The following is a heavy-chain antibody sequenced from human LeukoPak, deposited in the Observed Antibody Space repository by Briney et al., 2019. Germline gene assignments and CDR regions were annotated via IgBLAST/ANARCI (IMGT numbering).Heavy chain of an antibody. CDR3: ARVSPTGGLAY. J-gene: IGHJ4*02. CDR2: IYHNGST. CDR1: GGSITNY. Sequence: SETLSLTCTVSGGSITNYWIWIRQPPGKGLEWIGYIYHNGSTNYNPSLKSRVALSVDTSKNQFSLKVNSVTPTDAAVYFCARVSPTGGLAYWGQGALVTVSS. D-gene: IGHD1-1*01. V-gene: IGHV4-59*01.